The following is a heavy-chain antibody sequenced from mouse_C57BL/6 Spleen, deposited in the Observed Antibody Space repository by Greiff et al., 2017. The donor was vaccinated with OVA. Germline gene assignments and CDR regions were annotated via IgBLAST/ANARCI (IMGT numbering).Heavy chain of an antibody. D-gene: IGHD2-5*01. CDR3: ARREVYYSNYGSWFAY. Sequence: VQLVESGAELVKPGASVKISCKASGYAFSSYWMNWVKQRPGKGLEWIGQIYPGDGDTNYNGKFKGKATLTADKSTSTAYMQLSSLTSEDSAVYFCARREVYYSNYGSWFAYWGQGTLVTVAA. CDR1: GYAFSSYW. V-gene: IGHV1-80*01. J-gene: IGHJ3*01. CDR2: IYPGDGDT.